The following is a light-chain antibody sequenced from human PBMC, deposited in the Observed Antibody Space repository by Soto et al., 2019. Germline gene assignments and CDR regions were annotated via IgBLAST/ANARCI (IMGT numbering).Light chain of an antibody. Sequence: DIQMTQSPSSLSASVGDRVTITCRASQSIGNYLNWYQQKPGKAPKLLIYAASSLQSGVPSRFSGGGSRTDFTLAISSLQPEDCATYYCQHTYSTPPFTFGPGTKVDIK. CDR1: QSIGNY. CDR2: AAS. CDR3: QHTYSTPPFT. J-gene: IGKJ3*01. V-gene: IGKV1-39*01.